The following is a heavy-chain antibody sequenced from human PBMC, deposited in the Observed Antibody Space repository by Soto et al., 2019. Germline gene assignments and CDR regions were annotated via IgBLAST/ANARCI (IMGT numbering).Heavy chain of an antibody. CDR1: GYTFSNYG. CDR2: ISAYNGNT. V-gene: IGHV1-18*01. D-gene: IGHD2-2*01. Sequence: ASVKVSCKASGYTFSNYGFSWVRQAPGQRLEWMGWISAYNGNTKYAQKVQGRVTMTTDTSTGTAYMELRSLRSDDTAVYYCASSFTSSQWRYGMDVWGQGTTVTGSS. CDR3: ASSFTSSQWRYGMDV. J-gene: IGHJ6*02.